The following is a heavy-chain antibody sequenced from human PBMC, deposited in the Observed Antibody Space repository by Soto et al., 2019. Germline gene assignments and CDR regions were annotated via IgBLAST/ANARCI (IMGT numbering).Heavy chain of an antibody. J-gene: IGHJ4*02. Sequence: GGSLRLSCAASGFTFSSYSMNWVRQAPGKGLEWVSSISSSSSYIYYADSVKGRFTISRDNAKNSLYLQMNSLRAEDTAVYYCARGSSYSSSSEDYWRQRTLVTVSS. CDR2: ISSSSSYI. CDR1: GFTFSSYS. D-gene: IGHD6-6*01. V-gene: IGHV3-21*01. CDR3: ARGSSYSSSSEDY.